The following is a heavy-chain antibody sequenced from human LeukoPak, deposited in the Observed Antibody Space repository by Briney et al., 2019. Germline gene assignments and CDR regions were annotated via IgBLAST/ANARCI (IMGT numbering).Heavy chain of an antibody. Sequence: GGSLRLSCAASGLTFSSAWMGWVRQTPGTGLEWVANINPPGNERNYVDSVRGRFTISRDNAKSSLYLQMNNVRAEDTGVYYCSRDRSYCAGGTCYSVYDYWGQGTLVTVS. V-gene: IGHV3-7*01. CDR1: GLTFSSAW. J-gene: IGHJ4*02. D-gene: IGHD2-15*01. CDR3: SRDRSYCAGGTCYSVYDY. CDR2: INPPGNER.